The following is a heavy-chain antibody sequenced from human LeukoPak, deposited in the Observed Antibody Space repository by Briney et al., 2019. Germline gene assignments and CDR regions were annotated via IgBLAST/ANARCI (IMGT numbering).Heavy chain of an antibody. D-gene: IGHD6-6*01. CDR3: LKKSTSSDDY. V-gene: IGHV3-64D*06. CDR1: GFTFSAHS. CDR2: VSKSGTTT. J-gene: IGHJ4*02. Sequence: GGSLRLSCSASGFTFSAHSMHWVRQAPGKGLEYVSAVSKSGTTTYYADSVKGRFTISRDNSKNTVYLQMTSLRLEDTAVHFCLKKSTSSDDYWGRGSLVTVSS.